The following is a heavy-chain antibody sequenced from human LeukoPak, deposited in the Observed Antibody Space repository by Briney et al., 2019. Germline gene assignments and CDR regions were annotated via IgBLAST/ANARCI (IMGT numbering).Heavy chain of an antibody. D-gene: IGHD3-3*01. CDR2: ISAYNGNT. CDR1: GYTFTSYG. V-gene: IGHV1-18*01. CDR3: ARDLSGYDLGEPHNWFDP. J-gene: IGHJ5*02. Sequence: ASVKVSCKASGYTFTSYGISWVRQAPGQGLEWMGWISAYNGNTNYAQKLQGRVTMTTDTSTSTAYMELRSLRSDDTAVYYCARDLSGYDLGEPHNWFDPWGQGTLVTVSS.